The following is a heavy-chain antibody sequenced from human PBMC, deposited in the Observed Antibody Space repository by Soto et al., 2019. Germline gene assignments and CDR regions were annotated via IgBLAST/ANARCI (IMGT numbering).Heavy chain of an antibody. V-gene: IGHV1-46*01. CDR3: AREAINSSGYSRYFQH. J-gene: IGHJ1*01. CDR1: GYTFTHYH. CDR2: INPSGGST. Sequence: ASVKVSCKASGYTFTHYHVYWVRQAPGRGLEWLGMINPSGGSTTYAQNLQGRVTMTRDTSTNTVYMELSSLRSEDTAVYYCAREAINSSGYSRYFQHWGQGTLVTVSS. D-gene: IGHD3-22*01.